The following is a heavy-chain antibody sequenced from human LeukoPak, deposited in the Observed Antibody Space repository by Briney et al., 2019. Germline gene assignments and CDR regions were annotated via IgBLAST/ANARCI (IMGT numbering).Heavy chain of an antibody. V-gene: IGHV3-30*18. D-gene: IGHD3-10*01. CDR2: ISYDGSNK. CDR3: AKSHYRGFGELFSNFDY. Sequence: GRSLRLSCAASGFTFSSYGTHWVRQAPGKGLEWVAVISYDGSNKYYADSVKGRFTISRDNSKNTLYLQMNSLRAEDTAVYYCAKSHYRGFGELFSNFDYWGQGTLVTVSS. J-gene: IGHJ4*02. CDR1: GFTFSSYG.